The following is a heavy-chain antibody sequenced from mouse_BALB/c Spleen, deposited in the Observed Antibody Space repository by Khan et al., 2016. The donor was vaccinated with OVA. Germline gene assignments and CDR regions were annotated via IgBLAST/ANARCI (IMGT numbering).Heavy chain of an antibody. CDR3: ARSLYYSDSYAMDY. Sequence: EVQLQESGPGLVKPSQSLSLTCTVTGYSITSDYAWNWIRQFPGNKLEWMGYISSTGSTSYNPSLKSRISITRDTSMNQFFLHLNSVTTEDTATYYCARSLYYSDSYAMDYWGQGTSVTVSS. CDR2: ISSTGST. V-gene: IGHV3-2*02. J-gene: IGHJ4*01. D-gene: IGHD2-13*01. CDR1: GYSITSDYA.